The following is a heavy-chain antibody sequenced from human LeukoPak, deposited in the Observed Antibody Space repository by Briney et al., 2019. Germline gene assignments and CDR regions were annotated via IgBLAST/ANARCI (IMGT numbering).Heavy chain of an antibody. Sequence: GASVKVSCKPSGYTFGKYAIHWVRQAPGQRFEWMGWIDGGNGDTRFSQKFQDRVSFTRDTFATTVYMEVTSLRSEDTAVYYCARDQSRDIRVDFDYWGQGTLVTVSS. CDR1: GYTFGKYA. CDR2: IDGGNGDT. CDR3: ARDQSRDIRVDFDY. V-gene: IGHV1-3*01. D-gene: IGHD2-15*01. J-gene: IGHJ4*02.